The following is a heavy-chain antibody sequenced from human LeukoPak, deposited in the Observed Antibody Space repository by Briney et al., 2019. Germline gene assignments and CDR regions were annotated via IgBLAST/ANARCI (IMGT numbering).Heavy chain of an antibody. J-gene: IGHJ6*02. Sequence: GASVKVSCKASGGTLSSYTVSWVRQAPGQGLEWMGWMNPNSGNTGYAQKFQGRVTMTRNTSISTAYMELSSLRSEDTAVYYCARRGGSSWYGDYYYYYGMDVWGQGTTVTVSS. CDR2: MNPNSGNT. CDR1: GGTLSSYT. V-gene: IGHV1-8*02. D-gene: IGHD6-13*01. CDR3: ARRGGSSWYGDYYYYYGMDV.